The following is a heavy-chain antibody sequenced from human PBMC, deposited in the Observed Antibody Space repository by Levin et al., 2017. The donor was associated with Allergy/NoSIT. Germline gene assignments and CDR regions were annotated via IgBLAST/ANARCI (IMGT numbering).Heavy chain of an antibody. Sequence: ASETLSLTCTVSGGSISSYYWSWIRQPPGKGLEWIGYIYYSGSTNYNPSLKSRVTISVDTSKNQFSLKLSSVTAADTAVYYCARASNLTYDDFWSGRGWFDPWGQGTLVTVSS. CDR1: GGSISSYY. V-gene: IGHV4-59*01. D-gene: IGHD3-3*01. CDR2: IYYSGST. CDR3: ARASNLTYDDFWSGRGWFDP. J-gene: IGHJ5*02.